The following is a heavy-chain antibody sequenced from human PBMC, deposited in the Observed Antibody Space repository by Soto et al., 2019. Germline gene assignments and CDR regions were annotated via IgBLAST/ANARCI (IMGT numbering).Heavy chain of an antibody. Sequence: GGSLRLSCEASGFTFSGSAMHWVRQASGKGLEWVGRIRSKANRYATAYAASVKGRFSISRDESKNPAYMQMNSLKTEDTAVYYSTSPSTDDMRRKWGQGTQVTVSS. V-gene: IGHV3-73*01. D-gene: IGHD3-9*01. CDR2: IRSKANRYAT. CDR3: TSPSTDDMRRK. J-gene: IGHJ4*02. CDR1: GFTFSGSA.